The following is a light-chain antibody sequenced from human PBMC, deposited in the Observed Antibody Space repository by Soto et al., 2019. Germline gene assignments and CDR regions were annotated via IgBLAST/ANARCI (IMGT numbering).Light chain of an antibody. CDR3: QSYDTSLSGPV. CDR2: ANT. CDR1: SSNIGAGID. Sequence: QSVLTQPPSVSGAPGQRVTISCTGSSSNIGAGIDVHWYQKFPGTAPKLLIYANTNRPSGVPDRFSGSKSGTSASLAITGLQAEDEADYYCQSYDTSLSGPVFGGGTKLTVL. J-gene: IGLJ2*01. V-gene: IGLV1-40*01.